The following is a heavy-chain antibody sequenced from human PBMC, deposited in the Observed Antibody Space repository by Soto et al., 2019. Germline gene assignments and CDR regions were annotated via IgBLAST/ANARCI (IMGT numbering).Heavy chain of an antibody. CDR1: GGTFSSYA. Sequence: ASVKVSCKASGGTFSSYAISWVRQAPGQGLEWMGWISAYNGNTNYAQKLQGRVTMTTDTSTSTAYMELRSLRSDDTAVYYCARHDYGDFLFDYWGQGTLVTVSS. V-gene: IGHV1-18*01. CDR3: ARHDYGDFLFDY. D-gene: IGHD4-17*01. J-gene: IGHJ4*02. CDR2: ISAYNGNT.